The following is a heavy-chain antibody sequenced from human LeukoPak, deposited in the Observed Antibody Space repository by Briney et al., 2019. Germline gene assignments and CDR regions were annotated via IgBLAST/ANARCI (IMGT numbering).Heavy chain of an antibody. CDR2: INHSGST. CDR3: ARERLFWSGYSHRISFDY. J-gene: IGHJ4*02. CDR1: DGSFSGYY. V-gene: IGHV4-34*01. Sequence: SETLSLTCAVYDGSFSGYYWSWIRQPPGKGLEWIGEINHSGSTNYNPSLKSRVTMSVDTSKNQFSLKLSSVTAADAAVYYCARERLFWSGYSHRISFDYWGQGTLVTVSS. D-gene: IGHD3-3*01.